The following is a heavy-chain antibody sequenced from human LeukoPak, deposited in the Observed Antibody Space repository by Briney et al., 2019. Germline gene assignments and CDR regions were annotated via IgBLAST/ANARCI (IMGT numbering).Heavy chain of an antibody. J-gene: IGHJ4*02. V-gene: IGHV4-30-2*01. Sequence: PSQTLSLTCAVSGGSINSGGYSWSWIRQPPGKGPEWIGYIYHGGSTHYNPSLKSRVTISVDTSKNQFSLKLSSVTAADTAVYYCARGQEHGSGYWGQGTLVTVSS. CDR1: GGSINSGGYS. CDR2: IYHGGST. CDR3: ARGQEHGSGY.